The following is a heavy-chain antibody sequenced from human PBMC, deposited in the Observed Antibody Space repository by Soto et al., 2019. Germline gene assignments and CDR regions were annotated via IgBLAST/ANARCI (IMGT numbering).Heavy chain of an antibody. V-gene: IGHV1-3*01. CDR2: INAGNGNT. CDR3: ARDDSGFSGSHYIDYFNY. D-gene: IGHD1-26*01. J-gene: IGHJ4*02. CDR1: GYTFTGYA. Sequence: ASVKVSCQASGYTFTGYAMHWVRQAPGQRLEWMGWINAGNGNTKYSQKFQGRVTITRDTSASTAYMELSSLRSEDTAVYYCARDDSGFSGSHYIDYFNYWGQGALVTVSS.